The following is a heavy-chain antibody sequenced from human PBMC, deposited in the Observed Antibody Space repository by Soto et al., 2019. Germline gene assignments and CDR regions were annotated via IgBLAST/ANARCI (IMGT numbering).Heavy chain of an antibody. D-gene: IGHD6-13*01. CDR3: ASRGAEQQLAPLMDV. V-gene: IGHV3-48*03. CDR2: ISSSGSTI. J-gene: IGHJ6*02. Sequence: WVRQAPGKGLEWVSYISSSGSTIYYADSVKGRFTISRDNAKNSLYLQMNSLRAEDTAVYYCASRGAEQQLAPLMDVWGQGTTVTVSS.